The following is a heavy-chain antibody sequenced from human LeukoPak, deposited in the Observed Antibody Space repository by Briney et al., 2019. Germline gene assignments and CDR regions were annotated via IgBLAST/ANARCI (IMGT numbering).Heavy chain of an antibody. J-gene: IGHJ4*02. CDR1: GYTFTAYY. V-gene: IGHV1-2*02. CDR2: INPNTGDT. CDR3: VPTNAWDYFFDY. D-gene: IGHD1-26*01. Sequence: ASVKVSCKASGYTFTAYYMHWVRQAPGQGPEWMGWINPNTGDTNYAQEFQGRVTMTRDTSITTAYMELSRLGSGDTAVYYCVPTNAWDYFFDYWGQGTVVTVSS.